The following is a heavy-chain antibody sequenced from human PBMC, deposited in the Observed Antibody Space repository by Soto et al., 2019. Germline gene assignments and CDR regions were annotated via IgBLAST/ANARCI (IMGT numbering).Heavy chain of an antibody. Sequence: SETLSLTCAVSGGSISSSNWWSWVRQPPGKGLEWIGEIYHSGSTNYNPSLKSRVTISVDKSKNQFSLKLSSVTAADTAVYYCARAWARGVVTLEYYFDYWGQGTLVTVSS. CDR3: ARAWARGVVTLEYYFDY. CDR2: IYHSGST. V-gene: IGHV4-4*02. D-gene: IGHD2-21*02. J-gene: IGHJ4*02. CDR1: GGSISSSNW.